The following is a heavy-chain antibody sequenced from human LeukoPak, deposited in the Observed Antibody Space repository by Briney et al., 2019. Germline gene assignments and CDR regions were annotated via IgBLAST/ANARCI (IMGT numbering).Heavy chain of an antibody. CDR3: AAATGPYGGTYDY. Sequence: ASVTVSCKASGFTFTNSAVQWVRQARGQRLEWIGWSVVGIGNTNYAQKFQERVTITRDMSTSTAYMELSSLRSEDTAVYYCAAATGPYGGTYDYWGQGTLVTVSS. J-gene: IGHJ4*02. CDR1: GFTFTNSA. V-gene: IGHV1-58*01. CDR2: SVVGIGNT. D-gene: IGHD4-23*01.